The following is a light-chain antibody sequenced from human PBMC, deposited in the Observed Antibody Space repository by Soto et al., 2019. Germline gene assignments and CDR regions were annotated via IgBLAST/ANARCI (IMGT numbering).Light chain of an antibody. J-gene: IGKJ1*01. Sequence: EIVMTHSQATLSVSPGASATRPCRASQSVSSNLAWYQQKPGQSPRLLIYGASTRATGIPARFSGSGSGTEFTLTISSLQSEDFGVYYCHQYNNLWTFGQGTKVDI. V-gene: IGKV3-15*01. CDR2: GAS. CDR3: HQYNNLWT. CDR1: QSVSSN.